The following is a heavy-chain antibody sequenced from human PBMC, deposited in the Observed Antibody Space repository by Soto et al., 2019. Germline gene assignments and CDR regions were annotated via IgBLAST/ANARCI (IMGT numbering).Heavy chain of an antibody. D-gene: IGHD2-15*01. CDR2: VHYSGNT. CDR1: GYSISSGYP. Sequence: PSETLSLTCTVSGYSISSGYPWAWIRQPPGKGLEWHGSVHYSGNTYYNPSLKSRLTISVDKSKNQFSLNLSSVTAADTAVYYCARQDRVVAQGRWFDPWGQGTLGTVS. J-gene: IGHJ5*02. V-gene: IGHV4-38-2*02. CDR3: ARQDRVVAQGRWFDP.